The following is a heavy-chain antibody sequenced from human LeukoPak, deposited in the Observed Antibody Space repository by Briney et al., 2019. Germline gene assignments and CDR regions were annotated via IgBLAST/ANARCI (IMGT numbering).Heavy chain of an antibody. V-gene: IGHV4-30-4*08. CDR3: ARQVEFTMIVVAEQEI. Sequence: LRLSCAASGFTVSSNYMSWIRQPPGKGLEWIGYIYYSGSTYYNPSLKSRVTISVDTSKNQFSLKLSSVTAADTAVYYCARQVEFTMIVVAEQEIWGQGTLVTVSS. CDR2: IYYSGST. D-gene: IGHD3-22*01. CDR1: GFTVSSNY. J-gene: IGHJ4*02.